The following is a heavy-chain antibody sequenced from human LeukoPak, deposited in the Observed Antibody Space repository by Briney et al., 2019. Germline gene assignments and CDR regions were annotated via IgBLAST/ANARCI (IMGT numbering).Heavy chain of an antibody. Sequence: PSETLSLTCTVSGGSISSSSYYWGWIRQPPGKGLEWIGSIYYSGSTYYNPSLKSRVTISVDTSKNQFSLKLSSVTAADTAVYYCARRKAYCGGDCRPNFDYWGQGTLVTVSS. CDR1: GGSISSSSYY. V-gene: IGHV4-39*01. D-gene: IGHD2-21*02. CDR2: IYYSGST. J-gene: IGHJ4*02. CDR3: ARRKAYCGGDCRPNFDY.